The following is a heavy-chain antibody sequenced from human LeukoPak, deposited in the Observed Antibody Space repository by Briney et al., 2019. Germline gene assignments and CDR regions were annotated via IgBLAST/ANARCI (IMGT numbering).Heavy chain of an antibody. CDR3: AKAPWDSGYDSEPLDY. D-gene: IGHD5-12*01. CDR1: GFTFSSYS. Sequence: PGGSLRLSCAASGFTFSSYSMNWVRQAPGKGLEWVSSISSSSSYIYYADSVKGRLTISRDNAKNSLYLQMNSLRAEDTALYYCAKAPWDSGYDSEPLDYWGQGTLVTVSS. CDR2: ISSSSSYI. V-gene: IGHV3-21*04. J-gene: IGHJ4*02.